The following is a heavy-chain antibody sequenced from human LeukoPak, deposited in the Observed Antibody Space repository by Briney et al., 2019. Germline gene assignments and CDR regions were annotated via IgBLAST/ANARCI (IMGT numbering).Heavy chain of an antibody. V-gene: IGHV4-31*03. CDR1: GVSISSGDYY. Sequence: PSQTLSLNCTVSGVSISSGDYYWNWIRQHPEKSLEWIGYIFYSGSAYYNPSLKSRVTISVDTSKNQFSLKLSSVTAADTAVYYCARGSTLIRGFDYWGQGTLVTVSS. J-gene: IGHJ4*02. CDR2: IFYSGSA. CDR3: ARGSTLIRGFDY. D-gene: IGHD3-10*01.